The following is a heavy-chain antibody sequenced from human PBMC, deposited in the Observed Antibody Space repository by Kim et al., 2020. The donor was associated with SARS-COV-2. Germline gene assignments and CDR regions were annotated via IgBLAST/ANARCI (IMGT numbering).Heavy chain of an antibody. V-gene: IGHV3-48*03. J-gene: IGHJ4*02. D-gene: IGHD5-18*01. CDR2: ISSSGDII. CDR1: AFIFSNYE. CDR3: ARAEMGRFSYGPYYYQH. Sequence: GGSLRLSCVASAFIFSNYEMNWVRQAPGKGLEWVSHISSSGDIIYYADSVKGRFTISRDNTKNSLYLQMSSLRADDMGVYYCARAEMGRFSYGPYYYQHWGQGSLVTVSS.